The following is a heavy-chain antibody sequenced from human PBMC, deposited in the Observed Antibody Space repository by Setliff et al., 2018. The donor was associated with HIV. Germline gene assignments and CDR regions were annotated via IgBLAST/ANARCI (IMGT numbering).Heavy chain of an antibody. CDR2: MNPKSGNT. CDR3: ALLYCGADCYIDY. Sequence: ASVKVSCKASGYTFTSYHINWVRQATGQGLEWMGWMNPKSGNTGYAQKFQGRVTMTRNTSTSTAYMDLSSLRSEDTAVYYCALLYCGADCYIDYWGQGTLVTVSS. J-gene: IGHJ4*02. V-gene: IGHV1-8*02. CDR1: GYTFTSYH. D-gene: IGHD2-21*02.